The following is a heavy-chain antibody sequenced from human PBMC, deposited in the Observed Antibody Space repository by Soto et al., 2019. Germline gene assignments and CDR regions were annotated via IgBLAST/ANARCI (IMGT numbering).Heavy chain of an antibody. CDR3: AKTGPYRGGDCSRYFYGMDV. CDR2: IWGSGDRT. D-gene: IGHD2-21*02. Sequence: GGSLRLSCAASGFAFRTYAMAWVRQAPGKGLEWVSGIWGSGDRTFYADSVKGRFTISRDNSRNTLYLQMYSLTAEDTALYYCAKTGPYRGGDCSRYFYGMDVWGQGTKVTVSS. V-gene: IGHV3-23*01. CDR1: GFAFRTYA. J-gene: IGHJ6*02.